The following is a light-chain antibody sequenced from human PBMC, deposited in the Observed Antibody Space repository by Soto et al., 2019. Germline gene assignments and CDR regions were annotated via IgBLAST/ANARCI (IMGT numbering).Light chain of an antibody. Sequence: DIQMTQSPSTLSASVGARVTITCRASQSISGWLAWYQQKPGKAPKLLIYDASSLESGVPSRFSGSGSGTEFTLSISSLQPDDFATYYCQQYNGYSVFGQGTKVDIK. CDR3: QQYNGYSV. V-gene: IGKV1-5*01. CDR1: QSISGW. CDR2: DAS. J-gene: IGKJ1*01.